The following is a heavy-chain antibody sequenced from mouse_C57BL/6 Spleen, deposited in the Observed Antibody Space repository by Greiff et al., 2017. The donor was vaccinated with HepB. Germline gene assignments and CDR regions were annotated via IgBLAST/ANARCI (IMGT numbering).Heavy chain of an antibody. CDR1: GYTFTSYW. J-gene: IGHJ2*01. V-gene: IGHV1-64*01. Sequence: VQLQQPGAELVKPGASVKLSCKASGYTFTSYWMHWVKQRPEQGLEWIGMIHPNSGSTNYNEKFKSKATLTVDKSSSTAYMQLSSLTSEDSAVYYCARGYDGSTLDDWGQGTTLTVSS. CDR2: IHPNSGST. D-gene: IGHD1-1*01. CDR3: ARGYDGSTLDD.